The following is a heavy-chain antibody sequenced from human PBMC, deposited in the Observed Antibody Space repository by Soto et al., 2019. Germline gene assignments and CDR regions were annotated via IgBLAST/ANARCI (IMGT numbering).Heavy chain of an antibody. CDR3: ARAPKVSGSYQTHPDF. V-gene: IGHV4-34*01. J-gene: IGHJ4*02. Sequence: SETLSLTCSIYSGSFSGYYWSWIRQPPGKGLEWIGEISQSGNTNYSPSLKSRVSISIDTSKKQFSLNLASVSAADTAVYYCARAPKVSGSYQTHPDFSGQGTLLTDS. CDR2: ISQSGNT. D-gene: IGHD6-25*01. CDR1: SGSFSGYY.